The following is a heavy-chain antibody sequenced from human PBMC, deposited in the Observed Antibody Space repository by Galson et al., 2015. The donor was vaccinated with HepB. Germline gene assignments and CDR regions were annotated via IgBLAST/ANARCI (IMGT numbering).Heavy chain of an antibody. D-gene: IGHD6-13*01. V-gene: IGHV2-70*04. Sequence: PALVKPTQTLTLTCTFSGFSLNSREPRVSWIRQPPGKALEWLARIEWDNKKFYSASLKTRLTISKDTPKNQVVLTLTNVDPVDTATYYCVRIGPAAVDSWGLGTLVTVSS. J-gene: IGHJ5*02. CDR2: IEWDNKK. CDR1: GFSLNSREPR. CDR3: VRIGPAAVDS.